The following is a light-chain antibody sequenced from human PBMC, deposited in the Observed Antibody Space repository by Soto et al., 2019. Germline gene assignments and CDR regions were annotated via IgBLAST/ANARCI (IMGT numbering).Light chain of an antibody. J-gene: IGLJ1*01. Sequence: QSALTQPPSVSGSPGQSVTISCTGTSSDVGSYNRVSWYQQPPGTAPKLMIYEVSNRPSGVPDRFSGSKSGTSASLAISGLQSEDEADYYCSAWDASLNGYVFGTGTKLTVL. CDR2: EVS. V-gene: IGLV2-18*01. CDR3: SAWDASLNGYV. CDR1: SSDVGSYNR.